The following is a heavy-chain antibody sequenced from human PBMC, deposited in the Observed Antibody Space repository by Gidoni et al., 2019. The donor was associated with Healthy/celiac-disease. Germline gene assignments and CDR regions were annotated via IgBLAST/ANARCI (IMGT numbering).Heavy chain of an antibody. CDR1: GFTFSSYA. CDR2: ISGSGGST. D-gene: IGHD3-22*01. V-gene: IGHV3-23*01. Sequence: EVQLLESGGGLVQPGGSLRLSCAASGFTFSSYAMSWVRQAPGKGLEWVSAISGSGGSTYYADSVKGRFTISRDNSKNTLYLQMNSLRAEDTAVYYCAGGYYYDRYPTYYFDYWGQGTLVTVSS. CDR3: AGGYYYDRYPTYYFDY. J-gene: IGHJ4*02.